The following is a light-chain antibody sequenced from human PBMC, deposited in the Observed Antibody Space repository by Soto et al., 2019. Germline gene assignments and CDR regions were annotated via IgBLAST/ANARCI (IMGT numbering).Light chain of an antibody. J-gene: IGKJ1*01. CDR3: MQALQTPPWT. V-gene: IGKV2-28*01. CDR1: KSLLHSNGYNY. CDR2: LGS. Sequence: DIVMTQSPLSLPVTPGEPASISCRSSKSLLHSNGYNYLDWYLQKPGQSPQLLIYLGSNRASGVPDRFSGSGSRTDFTLKISRVEAEDVGVYYCMQALQTPPWTFGQGTKVEIK.